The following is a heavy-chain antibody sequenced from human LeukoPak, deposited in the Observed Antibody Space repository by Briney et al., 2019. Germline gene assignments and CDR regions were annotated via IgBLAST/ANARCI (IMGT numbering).Heavy chain of an antibody. Sequence: PGGSLRLSCAASGFPFSSYWMSWVCRAPGKGLEWVAVISYDGSNKYYADSVKGRFTISRDNSKNTLYLQMNSLRAEGTAVYYCAKDGDIVVVPAAHDYYFDYWGQGILVTVSS. D-gene: IGHD2-2*01. CDR3: AKDGDIVVVPAAHDYYFDY. CDR2: ISYDGSNK. V-gene: IGHV3-30*18. CDR1: GFPFSSYW. J-gene: IGHJ4*02.